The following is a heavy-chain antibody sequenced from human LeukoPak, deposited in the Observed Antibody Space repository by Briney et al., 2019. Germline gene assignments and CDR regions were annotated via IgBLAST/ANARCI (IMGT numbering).Heavy chain of an antibody. Sequence: ASVKVSCKASGYTFTTYNINWVRQAPGQGLEWMGWISGYNGNTNYAQKLQGRVTMTTDTSTSTAYMELRSLKSDDTAVYYCARQYSGNYDFDYWGQGTLVAVSS. J-gene: IGHJ4*02. CDR3: ARQYSGNYDFDY. V-gene: IGHV1-18*01. D-gene: IGHD1-26*01. CDR2: ISGYNGNT. CDR1: GYTFTTYN.